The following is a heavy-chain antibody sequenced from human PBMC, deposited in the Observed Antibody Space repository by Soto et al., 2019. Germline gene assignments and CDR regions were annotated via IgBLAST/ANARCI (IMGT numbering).Heavy chain of an antibody. CDR3: ARSPPITDLVSKGDIVVVPAAYMDV. J-gene: IGHJ6*03. Sequence: PGESLKISCKGSGYSFTSYWIGWVRQMPGKGLEWMGIIYPGDSDTRYSPSFQGQVTISADKSISTAYLQWSSLKASDTAMYYCARSPPITDLVSKGDIVVVPAAYMDVWGKGTTVTSP. V-gene: IGHV5-51*01. CDR2: IYPGDSDT. CDR1: GYSFTSYW. D-gene: IGHD2-2*01.